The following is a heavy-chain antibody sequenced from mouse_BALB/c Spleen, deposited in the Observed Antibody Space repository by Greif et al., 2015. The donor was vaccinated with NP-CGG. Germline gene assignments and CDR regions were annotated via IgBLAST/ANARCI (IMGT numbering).Heavy chain of an antibody. V-gene: IGHV1-80*01. CDR3: AGEDYGTRYFDV. CDR2: IYPGDGDT. J-gene: IGHJ1*01. D-gene: IGHD1-1*01. CDR1: GYAFSSYW. Sequence: VQLQQSGAELVRPGSSVEISCKASGYAFSSYWMNWVKQRPGQGLEWIGQIYPGDGDTNYNGKFKGKATLTADKSSSTAYMQLSSLTSEDSAVYFCAGEDYGTRYFDVWGAGTTVTVSS.